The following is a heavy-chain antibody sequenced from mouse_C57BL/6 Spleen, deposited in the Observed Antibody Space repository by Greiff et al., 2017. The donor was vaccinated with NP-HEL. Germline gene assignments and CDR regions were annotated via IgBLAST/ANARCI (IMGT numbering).Heavy chain of an antibody. Sequence: QVQLQQSGAELVKPGASVKISCKASGYAFSSYWMNWVKQRPGKGLEWIGQIYPGDGDTNYNGKFKGKATLTADKSSSTAYMQLSSLNSEDSAVYFCARGGYYDYDGYAMDYWGQGTSVTVSS. CDR1: GYAFSSYW. J-gene: IGHJ4*01. CDR3: ARGGYYDYDGYAMDY. V-gene: IGHV1-80*01. D-gene: IGHD2-4*01. CDR2: IYPGDGDT.